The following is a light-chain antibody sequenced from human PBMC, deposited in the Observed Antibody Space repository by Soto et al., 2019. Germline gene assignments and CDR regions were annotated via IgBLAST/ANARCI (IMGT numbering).Light chain of an antibody. CDR2: EVS. CDR1: SSDIGGYKY. Sequence: QSALPQPASVSGSLGQSITISCTGTSSDIGGYKYVSWYQQHPGKAPKLIIFEVSNRPSGASDRFSGSNSGNTASLTISGLQAEDEADYYCTSYSRYRVLVFGGGTKVTVL. CDR3: TSYSRYRVLV. J-gene: IGLJ3*02. V-gene: IGLV2-14*01.